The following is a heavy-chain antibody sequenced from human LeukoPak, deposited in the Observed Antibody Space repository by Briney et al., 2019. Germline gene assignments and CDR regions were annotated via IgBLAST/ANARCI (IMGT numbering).Heavy chain of an antibody. J-gene: IGHJ4*02. Sequence: GSLRLSCAVSGFTFSNYVMIWVRQAPGKGLEWVSAISGTGANTFYADSVKGRFTMSRDNPKNMLYLQMNSLRAEDTAVYYCAPIMITFGGAKGTAPQGGYWGQGTLVTVSS. CDR2: ISGTGANT. V-gene: IGHV3-23*01. D-gene: IGHD3-16*01. CDR1: GFTFSNYV. CDR3: APIMITFGGAKGTAPQGGY.